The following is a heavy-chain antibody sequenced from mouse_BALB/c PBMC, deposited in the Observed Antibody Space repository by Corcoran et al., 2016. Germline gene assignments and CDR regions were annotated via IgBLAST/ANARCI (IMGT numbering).Heavy chain of an antibody. V-gene: IGHV1S34*01. D-gene: IGHD2-1*01. CDR1: GYSFTGYY. CDR2: ISCYNGAT. Sequence: LVKTGASVKLSCKASGYSFTGYYMHWVKQSHGKSLEWIGYISCYNGATSYNQKFKGKATFTVDTSSSTAYMQFNSLTSEDSAVYYCARRHGNYAMDYWGEGTSVTVSS. CDR3: ARRHGNYAMDY. J-gene: IGHJ4*01.